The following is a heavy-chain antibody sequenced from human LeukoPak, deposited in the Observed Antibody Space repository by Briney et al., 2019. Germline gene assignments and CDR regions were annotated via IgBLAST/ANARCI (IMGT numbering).Heavy chain of an antibody. J-gene: IGHJ4*02. CDR1: GYTFTGYY. D-gene: IGHD4-17*01. Sequence: ASVKVSCKASGYTFTGYYMHWVRQAPGQGLEWMGWISAYNGNTNYAQKLQGRVTMTTDTSTSTAYMELRSLRSDDTAVYYCARDWGSGDYGDYWGQGTLVTVSS. CDR3: ARDWGSGDYGDY. CDR2: ISAYNGNT. V-gene: IGHV1-18*04.